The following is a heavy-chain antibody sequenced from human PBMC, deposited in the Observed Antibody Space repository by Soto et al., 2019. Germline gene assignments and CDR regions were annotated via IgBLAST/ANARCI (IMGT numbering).Heavy chain of an antibody. D-gene: IGHD2-15*01. CDR1: GYSFTSYW. Sequence: GESLKISCKGSGYSFTSYWIGWVRQMPGKGLEWMGIIYPGDSDTRYSPSLQGQVTISADKSISTAYLQWSSLKHSDTAMYYCERTSCQQGVHAFDFWGQAKIVTVAS. CDR3: ERTSCQQGVHAFDF. J-gene: IGHJ3*01. CDR2: IYPGDSDT. V-gene: IGHV5-51*01.